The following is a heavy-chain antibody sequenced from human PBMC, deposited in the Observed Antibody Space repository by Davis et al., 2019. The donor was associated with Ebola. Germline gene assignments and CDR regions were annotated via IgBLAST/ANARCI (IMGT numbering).Heavy chain of an antibody. V-gene: IGHV1-69*13. CDR2: IIPIFDTP. Sequence: SVKVSCKTSGGSFSSHPISWVRQAPRQGLEWMGGIIPIFDTPHYAQKFQGRITITADASASTAYMELSSLRSGDTATYFCARDFDGGNYYFDYWGPGTPVTVSS. D-gene: IGHD3-9*01. CDR3: ARDFDGGNYYFDY. J-gene: IGHJ4*02. CDR1: GGSFSSHP.